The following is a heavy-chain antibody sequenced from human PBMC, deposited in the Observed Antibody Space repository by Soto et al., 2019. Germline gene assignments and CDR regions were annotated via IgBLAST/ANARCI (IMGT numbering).Heavy chain of an antibody. J-gene: IGHJ6*02. CDR3: ARDGLDYYGLDV. CDR2: ISSTGGTV. Sequence: QVQLVESGGGLVKPGESLRLSCAASGFTLSDYYMTWVRQTPGKGLEWISYISSTGGTVNYADSVKGRFTISRDNIKNSLFLQITSLRDEDTAVYYCARDGLDYYGLDVWGQGTTVTVSS. V-gene: IGHV3-11*01. CDR1: GFTLSDYY.